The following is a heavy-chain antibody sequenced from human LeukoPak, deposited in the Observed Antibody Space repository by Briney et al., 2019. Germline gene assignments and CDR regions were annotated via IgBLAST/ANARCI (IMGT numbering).Heavy chain of an antibody. J-gene: IGHJ4*02. CDR1: GFTVVSNY. CDR2: INWNGGST. Sequence: GGSLRLSCAASGFTVVSNYMSWVRQAPGKGLEWVSGINWNGGSTGYADSVKGRFTISRDNAKNSLYLQMNSLRAEDTALYYCARRPYCGGDCYLTAYFDYWGQGTLVTVSS. V-gene: IGHV3-20*04. CDR3: ARRPYCGGDCYLTAYFDY. D-gene: IGHD2-21*02.